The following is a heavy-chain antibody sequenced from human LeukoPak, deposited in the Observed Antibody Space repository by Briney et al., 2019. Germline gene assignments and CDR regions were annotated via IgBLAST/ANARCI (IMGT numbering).Heavy chain of an antibody. V-gene: IGHV1-69*13. CDR3: TITDYYYYYMDV. CDR2: IIPIFGTA. CDR1: GYTLTELS. Sequence: SVKVSCKVSGYTLTELSMHWVRQAPGKGLEWMGGIIPIFGTANYAQKFQGRVTITADEPTSTAYMELSSLRSEDTAVYYCTITDYYYYYMDVWGKGTTVTISS. J-gene: IGHJ6*03.